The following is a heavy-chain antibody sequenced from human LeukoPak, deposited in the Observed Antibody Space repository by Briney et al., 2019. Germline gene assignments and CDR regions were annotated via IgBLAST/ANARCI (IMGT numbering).Heavy chain of an antibody. CDR1: GGSISSSSYY. CDR2: IYYSGST. CDR3: ARHLANVRWGDNPRWFDP. J-gene: IGHJ5*02. Sequence: PSETLSLTCTVSGGSISSSSYYWGWIRQPPGKGLEWIGSIYYSGSTYYNPSLKSRVTISVDTSKNQFSLKLSAVTAADTAVYYCARHLANVRWGDNPRWFDPWGQGTLVTVSS. V-gene: IGHV4-39*01. D-gene: IGHD3-10*02.